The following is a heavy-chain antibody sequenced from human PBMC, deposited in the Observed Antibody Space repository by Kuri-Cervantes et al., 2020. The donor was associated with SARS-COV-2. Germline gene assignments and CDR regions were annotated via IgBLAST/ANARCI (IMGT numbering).Heavy chain of an antibody. CDR3: ARDLVVSSGWDYYMDD. CDR1: GFTFSSYG. J-gene: IGHJ6*03. D-gene: IGHD6-19*01. Sequence: GGSLRLSCAASGFTFSSYGMHWVRQAPGKGLEWVAVIWYDGSNKYYADSVKGRFTISRDNSKNTLYLQMNSLRAEDTAVYYCARDLVVSSGWDYYMDDWGKGTTVTVSS. V-gene: IGHV3-33*01. CDR2: IWYDGSNK.